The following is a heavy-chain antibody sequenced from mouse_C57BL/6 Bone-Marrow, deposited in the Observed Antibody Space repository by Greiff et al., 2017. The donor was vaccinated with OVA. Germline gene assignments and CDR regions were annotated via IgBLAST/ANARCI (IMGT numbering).Heavy chain of an antibody. CDR1: GYAFSSSW. Sequence: VQLQESGPELVKPGASVKISCKASGYAFSSSWMNWVKQRPGKGLEWIGRIYPGDGDTNYNGKFKGKATLTADKSSSTAYMQLSSLTSEDSAVYFCARDGGWLDDWGQGTTLTVSS. J-gene: IGHJ2*01. V-gene: IGHV1-82*01. CDR2: IYPGDGDT. D-gene: IGHD2-3*01. CDR3: ARDGGWLDD.